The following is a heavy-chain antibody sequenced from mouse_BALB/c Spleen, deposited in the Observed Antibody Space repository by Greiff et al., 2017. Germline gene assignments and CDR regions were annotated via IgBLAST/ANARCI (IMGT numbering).Heavy chain of an antibody. Sequence: EVQLQQSGPELEKPGASVKISCKASGYSFTGYNMNWVKQSNGKSLEWIGNIDPYYGGTSYNQKFKGKATLTVDKSSSTAYMQLKSLTSEDSAVYYCARWGSTMITTTTPYAMDYWGQGTSVTVSS. CDR1: GYSFTGYN. CDR2: IDPYYGGT. CDR3: ARWGSTMITTTTPYAMDY. D-gene: IGHD2-4*01. V-gene: IGHV1-39*01. J-gene: IGHJ4*01.